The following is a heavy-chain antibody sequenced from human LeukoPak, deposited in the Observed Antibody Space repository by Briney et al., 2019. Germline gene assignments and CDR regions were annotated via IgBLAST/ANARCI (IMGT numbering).Heavy chain of an antibody. CDR2: ISSSTTYA. J-gene: IGHJ4*02. D-gene: IGHD6-13*01. CDR1: GFTFSSYN. Sequence: GGSLRLSCVASGFTFSSYNMNWVRQAPGKGLEWVSSISSSTTYAYYADSVKGRFTISRDNAKKSLYLQMNSLRADDTALYYCAGDSGIAAAGTDWGQGTLVTVSS. V-gene: IGHV3-21*01. CDR3: AGDSGIAAAGTD.